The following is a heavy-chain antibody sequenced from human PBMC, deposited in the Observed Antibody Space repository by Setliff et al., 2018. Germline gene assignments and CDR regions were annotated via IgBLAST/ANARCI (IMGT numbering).Heavy chain of an antibody. CDR3: ARHVNGSGKYYNWFDP. CDR2: MYSGGNT. J-gene: IGHJ5*02. D-gene: IGHD3-10*01. Sequence: SETLSLTCTVSGGRISGSNHYWGWVRQPPGKGLEWIGSMYSGGNTYYNPSLKSRVTISVDTSKNQFSLKLSSVTAADTAVYYCARHVNGSGKYYNWFDPWGQGTLVTVSS. CDR1: GGRISGSNHY. V-gene: IGHV4-39*01.